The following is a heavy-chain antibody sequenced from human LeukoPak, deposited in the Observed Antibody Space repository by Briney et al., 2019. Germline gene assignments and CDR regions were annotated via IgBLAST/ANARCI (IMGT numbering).Heavy chain of an antibody. D-gene: IGHD6-13*01. V-gene: IGHV3-15*01. J-gene: IGHJ5*02. CDR1: GFTFSNAW. Sequence: GGSLRLSCAASGFTFSNAWMSWVRQAPGKGLEWVGRIKSKTDGGTTDYAAPVKGRFTISRDDSKNTLYLQMNSLKTEDTAVYYCTTDVKVYSSSWPSAWGQGTLVTVSS. CDR3: TTDVKVYSSSWPSA. CDR2: IKSKTDGGTT.